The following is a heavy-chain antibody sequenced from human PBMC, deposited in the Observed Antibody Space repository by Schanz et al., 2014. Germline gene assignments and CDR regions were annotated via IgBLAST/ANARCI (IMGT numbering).Heavy chain of an antibody. CDR3: AKVGPYSGSLGAFDI. CDR1: GFTFSSYA. Sequence: VQLVESGGGLVQPGGSLRFSCAASGFTFSSYAMSWVRQAPGKGLEWVSVIYGGGITYYAESVKGRFTISRDSSRNTLYLQMNSLRAEDSAVYYCAKVGPYSGSLGAFDIWGQGTMVTVSS. V-gene: IGHV3-23*03. CDR2: IYGGGIT. J-gene: IGHJ3*02. D-gene: IGHD1-26*01.